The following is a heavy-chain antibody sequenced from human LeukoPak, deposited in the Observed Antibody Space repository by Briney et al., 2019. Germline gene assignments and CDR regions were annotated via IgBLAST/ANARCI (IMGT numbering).Heavy chain of an antibody. Sequence: GGSPRLSCAASGFTFSSYGMHWVRQAPGKGLEWVAFIRYDGSNKYYADSVKGRFTISRDNSKNTLYLQMNSLRAEDTAVYYCAKGESHYFDYWGQGTLVTVSS. CDR3: AKGESHYFDY. CDR1: GFTFSSYG. CDR2: IRYDGSNK. V-gene: IGHV3-30*02. J-gene: IGHJ4*02.